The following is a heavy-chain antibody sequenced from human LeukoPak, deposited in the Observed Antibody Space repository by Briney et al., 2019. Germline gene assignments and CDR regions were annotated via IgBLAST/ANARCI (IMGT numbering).Heavy chain of an antibody. CDR2: VHSNGDT. J-gene: IGHJ4*02. V-gene: IGHV4-4*07. Sequence: PSETLSLTCTVSGASIRTYFWSWFRQPAGKGLEWIERVHSNGDTYYNPSLESRVTVSMDTSKNQFALNLTSLTAADTAVYYCARDIGLAHWGQGTLVTVSS. CDR1: GASIRTYF. CDR3: ARDIGLAH. D-gene: IGHD3-16*02.